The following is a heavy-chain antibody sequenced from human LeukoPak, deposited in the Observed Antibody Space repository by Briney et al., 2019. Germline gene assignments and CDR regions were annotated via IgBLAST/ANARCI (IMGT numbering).Heavy chain of an antibody. CDR1: GVSISRFY. CDR2: IYSGVPT. D-gene: IGHD1-1*01. CDR3: VQTTGWPGFGY. V-gene: IGHV4-4*09. J-gene: IGHJ4*02. Sequence: SETLSLTCTTSGVSISRFYWSWVRQPPGKGLEWIGTIYSGVPTYFNPSLKSRVIISVDTSKNQFSLNLTSVTAADTAMYYCVQTTGWPGFGYWGQGILVTVSS.